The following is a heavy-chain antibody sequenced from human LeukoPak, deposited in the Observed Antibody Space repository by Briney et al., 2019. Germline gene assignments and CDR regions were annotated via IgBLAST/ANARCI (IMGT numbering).Heavy chain of an antibody. Sequence: SETLSLTCTVSGGSISSYYWSWMRQAAGKGLEWIGRIYSSGSTNYNPSLKSRVTMSVDTSKNQFSLKLSSVTAADTAVYYCARATGLDSSSWVDLYYFDYWGQGTLVTVSS. CDR1: GGSISSYY. D-gene: IGHD6-13*01. J-gene: IGHJ4*02. CDR3: ARATGLDSSSWVDLYYFDY. V-gene: IGHV4-4*07. CDR2: IYSSGST.